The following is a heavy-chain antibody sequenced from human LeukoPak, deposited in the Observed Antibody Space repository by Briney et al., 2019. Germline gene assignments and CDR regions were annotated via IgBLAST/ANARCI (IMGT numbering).Heavy chain of an antibody. D-gene: IGHD3-3*01. CDR3: ARDARYYDFWSGYPRGYYYGMDI. J-gene: IGHJ6*02. Sequence: GGSLRLSCAASGFTFSSYAMHWVRQAPGKGLEWVAVISYDGSNKYYADSVKGRFTISRDNSKNTLYLQMSSLRAEDTAVYYCARDARYYDFWSGYPRGYYYGMDIWGQGTTVTVSS. CDR1: GFTFSSYA. CDR2: ISYDGSNK. V-gene: IGHV3-30-3*01.